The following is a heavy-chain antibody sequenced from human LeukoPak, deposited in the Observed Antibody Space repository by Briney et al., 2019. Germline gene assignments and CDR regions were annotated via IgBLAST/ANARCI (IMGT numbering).Heavy chain of an antibody. D-gene: IGHD4-17*01. Sequence: GGSLRLSCAASGFTFSSHSMSWVRQPPGEGLEWVAAISPSGDSTTNRDSVKGQFTISRDNSRNRLYLQMNTLTVEDTAIYYSARRLLTGGATDSFDFWGQGALVTVSS. V-gene: IGHV3-23*01. CDR3: ARRLLTGGATDSFDF. CDR2: ISPSGDST. CDR1: GFTFSSHS. J-gene: IGHJ4*02.